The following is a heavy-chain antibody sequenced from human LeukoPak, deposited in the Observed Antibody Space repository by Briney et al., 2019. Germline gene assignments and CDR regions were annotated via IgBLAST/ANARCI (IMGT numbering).Heavy chain of an antibody. CDR1: GFTFSSYG. CDR3: ARGRENHYGDDAFDI. J-gene: IGHJ3*02. D-gene: IGHD4-17*01. Sequence: GRSLRLSCAASGFTFSSYGMHWVRQAPGKGLEWVSSITSSSTYIHYADSVKGRFTISRDNAKNSLNLQMNSLRAEDTAVYYCARGRENHYGDDAFDIWGQGTMVTVSS. V-gene: IGHV3-21*01. CDR2: ITSSSTYI.